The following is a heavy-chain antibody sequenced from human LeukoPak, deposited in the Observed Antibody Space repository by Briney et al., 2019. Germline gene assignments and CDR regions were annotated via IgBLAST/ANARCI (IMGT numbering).Heavy chain of an antibody. CDR1: GFTFSNYA. D-gene: IGHD1-26*01. CDR3: TKSPRIVGATAAIDY. J-gene: IGHJ4*02. V-gene: IGHV3-23*01. CDR2: ISGSGDTT. Sequence: GGSLRLSCAASGFTFSNYAMSWVRQAPGKGLEWVSAISGSGDTTYYADSVKGRFTISRDNSKNTLYLQMNSLRVEDTAVYYCTKSPRIVGATAAIDYWGRGTLVTVSS.